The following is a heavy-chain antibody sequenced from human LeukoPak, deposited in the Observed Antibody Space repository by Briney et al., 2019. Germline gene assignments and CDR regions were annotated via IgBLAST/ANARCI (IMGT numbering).Heavy chain of an antibody. J-gene: IGHJ3*02. CDR3: ARHIGYYDSSGLNTDAFDI. CDR2: IYPGDSDT. Sequence: GESLKICCKGSGYSFTSYWIGWVLQMPGKGLEWMGIIYPGDSDTRYSPSFQGQVTISADKSISTAYLQWSSLKASDTAMYYCARHIGYYDSSGLNTDAFDIWGQGTMVTVSS. CDR1: GYSFTSYW. D-gene: IGHD3-22*01. V-gene: IGHV5-51*01.